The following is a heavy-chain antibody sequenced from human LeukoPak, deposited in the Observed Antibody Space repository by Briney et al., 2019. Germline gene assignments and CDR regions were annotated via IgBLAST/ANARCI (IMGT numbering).Heavy chain of an antibody. CDR3: AKDSSSSLYYYYGMDV. V-gene: IGHV3-23*01. D-gene: IGHD6-6*01. J-gene: IGHJ6*02. Sequence: GGSLRLSRAASGLTFSSHAMSGVRQAPGKGLEWGSAISGSGGSTYYADSVKRRFTISRDNSKNTLYLQMISLRAEDTAVYYCAKDSSSSLYYYYGMDVWGQGTTVTVSS. CDR1: GLTFSSHA. CDR2: ISGSGGST.